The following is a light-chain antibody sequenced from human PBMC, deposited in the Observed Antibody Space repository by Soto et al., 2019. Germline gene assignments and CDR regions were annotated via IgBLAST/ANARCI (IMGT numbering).Light chain of an antibody. CDR2: GAS. Sequence: EIVLTPSPRILSLTPGQTDPLQGTASQSVSNNYLAWYQQKPGQAPRLLIYGASSRASGIPDRFSGSASGTEFTLTISRLEPEDFAVYYCKQYGSSGTCGQGTQVDIK. CDR3: KQYGSSGT. CDR1: QSVSNNY. V-gene: IGKV3-20*01. J-gene: IGKJ1*01.